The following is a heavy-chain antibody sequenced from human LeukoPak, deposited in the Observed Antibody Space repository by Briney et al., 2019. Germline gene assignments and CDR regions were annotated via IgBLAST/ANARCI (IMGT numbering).Heavy chain of an antibody. D-gene: IGHD3-22*01. J-gene: IGHJ4*02. Sequence: PSETLSLTCAVYGGSFSGYYWSWIRQPPGKGLEWIGEINHSGSTNYNPSLKSRVTISVDTSKNQFSLKLSSVTAADTAVYYCARGEGYYYDSSGRFDYWGQGTLVTVSS. CDR2: INHSGST. CDR3: ARGEGYYYDSSGRFDY. V-gene: IGHV4-34*01. CDR1: GGSFSGYY.